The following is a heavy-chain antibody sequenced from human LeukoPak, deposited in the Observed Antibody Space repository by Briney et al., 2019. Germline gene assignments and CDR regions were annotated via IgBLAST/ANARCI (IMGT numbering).Heavy chain of an antibody. J-gene: IGHJ4*02. CDR1: GGSISSGSYY. V-gene: IGHV4-61*02. D-gene: IGHD1-26*01. CDR3: ARHIYMGASFFDY. CDR2: IYTSGST. Sequence: PSETLSLTCTVSGGSISSGSYYWSWIRQPAGKGLEWIGRIYTSGSTNYNPSLKSRVTISVDTSKNQFSLKLSSVTAADTAVYYCARHIYMGASFFDYWGQGTLVTVSS.